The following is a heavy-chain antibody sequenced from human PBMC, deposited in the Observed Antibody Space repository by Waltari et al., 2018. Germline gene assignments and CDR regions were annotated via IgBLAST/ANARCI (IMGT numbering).Heavy chain of an antibody. CDR1: GFTFSSYE. D-gene: IGHD2-21*02. J-gene: IGHJ4*02. CDR3: ARGGRRVVTPFDY. V-gene: IGHV3-48*03. CDR2: ISSSGSTI. Sequence: EVQLAESGGGLVQPGGSLRLSCAASGFTFSSYEMNWVRQAPGKGLEWVSYISSSGSTIYYADSVKGRFTISRDNAKNSLYLQMNSLRAEDTAVYYCARGGRRVVTPFDYWGQGTLVTVSS.